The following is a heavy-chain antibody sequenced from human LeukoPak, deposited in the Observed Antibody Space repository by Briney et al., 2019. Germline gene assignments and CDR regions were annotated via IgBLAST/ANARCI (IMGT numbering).Heavy chain of an antibody. CDR2: IYYSGTT. V-gene: IGHV4-39*02. CDR3: ARDTVYYDILTGITRRYYYMDV. D-gene: IGHD3-9*01. CDR1: GGSISSSSLY. J-gene: IGHJ6*03. Sequence: SETLSLTCTVSGGSISSSSLYWSWIRQPPGKGLEWNGSIYYSGTTYYSPSLKSRVTISVDTSKNQFSLSLTSVTAADTAVYYCARDTVYYDILTGITRRYYYMDVWGKGTTVTVSS.